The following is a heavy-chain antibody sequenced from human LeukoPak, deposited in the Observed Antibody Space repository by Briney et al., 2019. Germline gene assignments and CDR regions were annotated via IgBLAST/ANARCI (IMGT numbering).Heavy chain of an antibody. CDR3: ARVNEDIVVVPAAMGGCWYFDL. J-gene: IGHJ2*01. Sequence: SETLSLTCAVYGGSFSGYYWSWIRQLPGKGLEWIGEINHSGSTNYNPSLKSRVTISVDTSKNQFSLKLSSVTAADTAVYYCARVNEDIVVVPAAMGGCWYFDLWGRGTLVTVSS. CDR2: INHSGST. V-gene: IGHV4-34*01. D-gene: IGHD2-2*01. CDR1: GGSFSGYY.